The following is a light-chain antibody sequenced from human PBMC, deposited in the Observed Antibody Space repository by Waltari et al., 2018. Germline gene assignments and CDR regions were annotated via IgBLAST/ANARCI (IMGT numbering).Light chain of an antibody. V-gene: IGLV6-57*04. Sequence: NFMLTQPHSVSGSPGETVTISCTRSRGRIDSKYVQWYQQRPGSAPTTVIYEDKQRPFGVPDRFSGSIDSSSNSASLTISGLKTEDEAEYYCQSYDTNNRVFGGGTMLTVL. CDR1: RGRIDSKY. J-gene: IGLJ3*02. CDR2: EDK. CDR3: QSYDTNNRV.